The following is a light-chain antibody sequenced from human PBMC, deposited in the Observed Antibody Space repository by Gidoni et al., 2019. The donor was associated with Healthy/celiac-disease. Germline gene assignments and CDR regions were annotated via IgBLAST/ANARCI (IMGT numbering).Light chain of an antibody. Sequence: EIVLTQSPATLSLSPGERATLSCRSSQSVSSYLAWYHQKPGQAPRLLIYDASNRATGIPARFSGSGSGTDCTLTISSLEPEDFAVYYCQQRSNWPLTFXGXTKVEIK. J-gene: IGKJ4*01. V-gene: IGKV3-11*01. CDR3: QQRSNWPLT. CDR2: DAS. CDR1: QSVSSY.